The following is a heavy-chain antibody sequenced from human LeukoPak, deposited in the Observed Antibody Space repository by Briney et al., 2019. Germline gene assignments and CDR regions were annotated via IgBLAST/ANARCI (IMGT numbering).Heavy chain of an antibody. Sequence: AGGSLRLSCAASGFTFSTYWMSWARQAPGKGLEWVANIQQDGSEKYYVDSVKGRFTISRDNAKNSLYLQMNSLRAEDTAVYYCARDKIVGATHFDYWGQGTLVTVSS. CDR3: ARDKIVGATHFDY. J-gene: IGHJ4*02. V-gene: IGHV3-7*01. CDR2: IQQDGSEK. D-gene: IGHD1-26*01. CDR1: GFTFSTYW.